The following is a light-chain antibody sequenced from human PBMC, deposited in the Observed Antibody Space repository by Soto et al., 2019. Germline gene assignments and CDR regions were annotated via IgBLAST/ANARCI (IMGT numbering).Light chain of an antibody. J-gene: IGLJ2*01. CDR1: SGHSSYA. CDR2: LNSDGSH. Sequence: QPVLTQSPSASASLGASVKLTCTLSSGHSSYAIAWHQQQPEKGPRYLMKLNSDGSHSKGDGIPDHFSGSSSGAERYLTISSLQSEDEDYYYCQTWGTGVVFGGGTKLTVL. CDR3: QTWGTGVV. V-gene: IGLV4-69*01.